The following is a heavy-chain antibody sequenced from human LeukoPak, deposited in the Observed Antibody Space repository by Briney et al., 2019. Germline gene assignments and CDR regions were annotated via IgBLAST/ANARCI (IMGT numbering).Heavy chain of an antibody. V-gene: IGHV1-69*04. D-gene: IGHD1-26*01. CDR3: ARGGATTGATIVPFDY. Sequence: ASVKVSCKASGYIFTSYAMNWVRQAPGQGLEWMGRIIPILGIANYAQKFQGRVTITADKSTSTAYMELSSLRSEDTAVYYCARGGATTGATIVPFDYWGQGTLVTVSS. CDR2: IIPILGIA. J-gene: IGHJ4*02. CDR1: GYIFTSYA.